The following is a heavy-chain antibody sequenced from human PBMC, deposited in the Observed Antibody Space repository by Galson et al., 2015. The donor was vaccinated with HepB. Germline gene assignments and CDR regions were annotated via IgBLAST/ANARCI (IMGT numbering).Heavy chain of an antibody. J-gene: IGHJ6*02. CDR3: ARSGTGNFFYGMDV. V-gene: IGHV5-51*03. CDR2: IYPRDSKT. Sequence: QSGAEVKKPGESPQISCEASGYTFTDYWVAWVRHLPEKGLEWMGTIYPRDSKTRYSPSFQGQVIISADKSVSTAYLRWGGLKASDTAMYYCARSGTGNFFYGMDVWGQGTTVTVSS. D-gene: IGHD1-26*01. CDR1: GYTFTDYW.